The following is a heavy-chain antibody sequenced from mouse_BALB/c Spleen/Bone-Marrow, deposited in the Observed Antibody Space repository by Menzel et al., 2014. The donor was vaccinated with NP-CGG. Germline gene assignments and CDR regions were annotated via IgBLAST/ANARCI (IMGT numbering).Heavy chain of an antibody. V-gene: IGHV14-3*02. CDR3: ARQEFAIYWYFDV. D-gene: IGHD1-3*01. CDR1: GFNIKDTY. Sequence: VQLQQSGAELVKPGASVKLSCSASGFNIKDTYMHWVKQRPKQGLEWIGRIDPANGNTKYDPKFQDKATITADTSSNTVDLQLSSLTFEDTAVYYCARQEFAIYWYFDVWGAGTTVTVSS. J-gene: IGHJ1*01. CDR2: IDPANGNT.